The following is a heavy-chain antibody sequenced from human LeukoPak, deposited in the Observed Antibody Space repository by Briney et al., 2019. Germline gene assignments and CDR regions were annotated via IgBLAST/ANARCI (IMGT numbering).Heavy chain of an antibody. J-gene: IGHJ3*02. CDR2: INPNSGGT. V-gene: IGHV1-2*02. Sequence: ASVKVSCKASGYTFTGYYMHWVRQAPGQGLEWMGWINPNSGGTNYAQKFQGRVTMTRDTSISTAYMELSRLRSDGTAVYYYASVFMVRGVHDAFDIWGQGTMVTVSS. D-gene: IGHD3-10*01. CDR1: GYTFTGYY. CDR3: ASVFMVRGVHDAFDI.